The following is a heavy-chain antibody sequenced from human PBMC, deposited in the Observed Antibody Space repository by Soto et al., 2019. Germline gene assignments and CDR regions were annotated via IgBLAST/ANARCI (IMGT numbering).Heavy chain of an antibody. Sequence: ASVKVSCKASGFTFTRSAVQWVRQARGQRLEWIGWIVVGSGNTNYAQKFQEKITITRDMSTSTAYMEVSSLRSEDTAVYYCAADPYYYDSSGPGAFDIWGQGTMVTVSS. D-gene: IGHD3-22*01. V-gene: IGHV1-58*01. CDR2: IVVGSGNT. J-gene: IGHJ3*02. CDR3: AADPYYYDSSGPGAFDI. CDR1: GFTFTRSA.